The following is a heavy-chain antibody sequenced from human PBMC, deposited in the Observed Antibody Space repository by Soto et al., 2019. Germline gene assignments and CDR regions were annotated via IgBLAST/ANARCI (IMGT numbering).Heavy chain of an antibody. J-gene: IGHJ4*02. CDR3: AHSEIMNPLTPFDY. V-gene: IGHV2-5*02. CDR2: IYWDDDK. Sequence: SGPTLVNPTQTLTLTCTFSGFSLSTSGVGVGWIRQPPGKTLEWLALIYWDDDKRYSPSLKSRLTITKDTSKNQVVLTMTNMDTVDTATYYFAHSEIMNPLTPFDYWGQGTLVTVSS. CDR1: GFSLSTSGVG.